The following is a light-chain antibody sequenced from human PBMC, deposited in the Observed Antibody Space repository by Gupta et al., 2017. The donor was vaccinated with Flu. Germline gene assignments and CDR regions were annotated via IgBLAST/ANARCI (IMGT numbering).Light chain of an antibody. CDR2: DAS. Sequence: EIVLTQSPATLSLSPGERATLSCRASQSLSNYLAWYKQKPGQAPRLLIYDASNRDTDIPARFSGSGYGTDFTLTISSREPEDFAVYYCQQRSIWPQITFGQGTRLDIK. CDR3: QQRSIWPQIT. CDR1: QSLSNY. V-gene: IGKV3-11*01. J-gene: IGKJ5*01.